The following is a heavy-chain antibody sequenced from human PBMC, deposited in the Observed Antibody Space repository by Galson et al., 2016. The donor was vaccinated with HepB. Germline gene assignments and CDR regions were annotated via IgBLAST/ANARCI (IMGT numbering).Heavy chain of an antibody. D-gene: IGHD3-10*01. V-gene: IGHV3-7*01. CDR2: INADGSWR. J-gene: IGHJ4*02. CDR3: ARDPAFGALDY. Sequence: SLRLSCAVSGFSFSNSWMTWVRQIPEKGLEWVADINADGSWRAYMDSVKGRFTISRDNVNNLLYLQMSGLRVEDTALYFCARDPAFGALDYWGQGALVTVSS. CDR1: GFSFSNSW.